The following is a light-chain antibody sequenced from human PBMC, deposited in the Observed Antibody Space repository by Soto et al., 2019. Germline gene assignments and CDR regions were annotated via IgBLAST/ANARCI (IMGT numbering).Light chain of an antibody. CDR2: DVS. CDR3: SSFTTSSTYV. J-gene: IGLJ1*01. V-gene: IGLV2-18*02. CDR1: SSDVGSYNR. Sequence: QSVLTQPPSVSGSPGQSVAISCTGTSSDVGSYNRVSWYQQPPSTAPKLMIYDVSNRPSGVPDRFSGSKSGNTASLTISGLQAVDEADYYCSSFTTSSTYVFGTGTKVTVL.